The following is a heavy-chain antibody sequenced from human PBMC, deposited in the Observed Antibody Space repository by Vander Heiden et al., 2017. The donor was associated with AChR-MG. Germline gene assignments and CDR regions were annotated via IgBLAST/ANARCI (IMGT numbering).Heavy chain of an antibody. Sequence: EVQLLESGGGLVQPGGSLRPSCAASGFTFSAYAMSWVRQAPGKGLEWVSAISGSGGSTYYADSVKGRFTISRDNSKNTLYLQMNSLRAEDTAVYYCAKGGLGDSDFDYWGQGTLVTVSS. V-gene: IGHV3-23*01. J-gene: IGHJ4*02. CDR2: ISGSGGST. D-gene: IGHD3-16*01. CDR3: AKGGLGDSDFDY. CDR1: GFTFSAYA.